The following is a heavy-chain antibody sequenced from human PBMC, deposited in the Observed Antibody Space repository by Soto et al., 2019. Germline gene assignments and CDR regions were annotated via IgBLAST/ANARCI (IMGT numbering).Heavy chain of an antibody. CDR2: ISYDGSNK. CDR3: AKHDYGDYVGLIDY. D-gene: IGHD4-17*01. Sequence: QVRLVESGGGVVQPGRSLRLSCAASGFTFSSYGMHWVRQAPGKGLEWVAVISYDGSNKYYADSVKGRFTISRDNSKNTLYLQMNSLRAEDTAVYYCAKHDYGDYVGLIDYWGQGTLVTVSS. CDR1: GFTFSSYG. J-gene: IGHJ4*02. V-gene: IGHV3-30*18.